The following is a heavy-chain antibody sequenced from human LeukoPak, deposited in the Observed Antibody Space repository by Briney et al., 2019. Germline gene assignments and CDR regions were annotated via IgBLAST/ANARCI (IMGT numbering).Heavy chain of an antibody. Sequence: SETLSLTCTVSGGSISSGSYYWSWIRQPTGKGLEWIGRIYTSGSTNYNPSLKSRVTISVDTSKNQFSLKLSSVTAADTAVYYCARDRSGYFDPWGQGTLVTVSS. J-gene: IGHJ5*02. CDR3: ARDRSGYFDP. V-gene: IGHV4-61*02. D-gene: IGHD3-3*01. CDR1: GGSISSGSYY. CDR2: IYTSGST.